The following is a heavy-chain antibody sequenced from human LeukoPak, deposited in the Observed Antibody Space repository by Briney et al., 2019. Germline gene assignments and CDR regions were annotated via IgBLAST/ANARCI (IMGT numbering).Heavy chain of an antibody. D-gene: IGHD6-13*01. CDR2: IYYSGST. CDR3: ARPLSSSWSFDY. Sequence: SETLSLTCTVSGGSISSSSYYWGWIRQPPGKGLEWIGSIYYSGSTYYNPSLKSRVTISVDTSKNQFSLKLSSVTAADTAVYYCARPLSSSWSFDYWGQGTLVTVSS. CDR1: GGSISSSSYY. V-gene: IGHV4-39*01. J-gene: IGHJ4*02.